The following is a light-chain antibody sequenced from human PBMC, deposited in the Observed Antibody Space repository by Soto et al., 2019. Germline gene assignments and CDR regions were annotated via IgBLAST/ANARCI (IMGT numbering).Light chain of an antibody. Sequence: QSVLTQPRSVSGSPRRSVTISCTGTSSDVGGYNYVSWYQQHPGKAPKLMIYDVSKRPSGVPDRFSGSKSGNTASLTISGLQAEDEADYYCCSYAGSYTFVFGTGTKVTVL. CDR1: SSDVGGYNY. CDR2: DVS. J-gene: IGLJ1*01. CDR3: CSYAGSYTFV. V-gene: IGLV2-11*01.